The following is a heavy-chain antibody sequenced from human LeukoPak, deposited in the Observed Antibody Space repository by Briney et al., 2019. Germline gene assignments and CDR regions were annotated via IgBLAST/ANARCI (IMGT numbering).Heavy chain of an antibody. Sequence: ASVKVSCKVSGYTLTELSMHWVRQAPGKGLEWMGGFDPEDGETIYAQKFQGRVTMTEDTSTDTAYTELSSLRSEDTAVYYCATDPSYYYGSGSVDVWGQGTTVTVSS. V-gene: IGHV1-24*01. J-gene: IGHJ6*02. CDR3: ATDPSYYYGSGSVDV. CDR2: FDPEDGET. D-gene: IGHD3-10*01. CDR1: GYTLTELS.